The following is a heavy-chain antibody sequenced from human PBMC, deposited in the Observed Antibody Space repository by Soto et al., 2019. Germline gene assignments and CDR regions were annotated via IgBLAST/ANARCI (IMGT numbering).Heavy chain of an antibody. V-gene: IGHV3-30-3*01. CDR3: ARDKGIGQLDY. J-gene: IGHJ4*02. CDR1: GFTFSSYA. Sequence: GGSLRLSCAASGFTFSSYAMHWVRQAPGKGLEWVAVISYDGSNKYYADSVKGRFTISRDNSKNTLYLQMNSLRAEDTAVYYCARDKGIGQLDYWGQGTLVTVSS. CDR2: ISYDGSNK.